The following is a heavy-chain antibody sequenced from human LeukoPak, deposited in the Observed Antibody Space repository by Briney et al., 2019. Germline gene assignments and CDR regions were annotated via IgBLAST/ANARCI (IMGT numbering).Heavy chain of an antibody. CDR2: ISAYNGNT. V-gene: IGHV1-18*01. J-gene: IGHJ4*02. CDR3: ARGFIGYGRGVDY. D-gene: IGHD4-17*01. Sequence: SVKVSCKASGYTFTSYGISWVRQAPGQGLEWMGWISAYNGNTNYAQKLQGRVTMTRDTSISTAYMELSRLRSDDTAVYYCARGFIGYGRGVDYWGQGTLVTVSS. CDR1: GYTFTSYG.